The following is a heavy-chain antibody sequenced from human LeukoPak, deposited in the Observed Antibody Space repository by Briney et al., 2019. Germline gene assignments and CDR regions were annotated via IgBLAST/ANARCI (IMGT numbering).Heavy chain of an antibody. CDR3: ASDFWSGYYIGG. CDR1: GFTFSSYS. V-gene: IGHV3-21*01. J-gene: IGHJ4*02. Sequence: GGSLRLSCAASGFTFSSYSMNWVRQAPGKGLEWASSISSSSSYIYYADSVKGRFTISRDNAKNSLYLQMNSLRAEDTAVYYCASDFWSGYYIGGWGQGTLVTVSS. D-gene: IGHD3-3*01. CDR2: ISSSSSYI.